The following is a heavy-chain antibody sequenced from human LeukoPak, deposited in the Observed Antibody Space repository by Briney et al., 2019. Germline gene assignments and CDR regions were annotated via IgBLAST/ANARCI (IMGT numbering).Heavy chain of an antibody. D-gene: IGHD3-3*01. J-gene: IGHJ5*02. V-gene: IGHV3-21*01. Sequence: GGSLRLSCAASGFTFSSYSMNWVRQAPGKGLEWVSSISSSSSYIYYADSVKGRFTISRDNAKNSLYLQMNSLRAEDTAVYYWASTVKGVFSYYDFWSGYFYPDNWFDPWGQGTLVTVSS. CDR3: ASTVKGVFSYYDFWSGYFYPDNWFDP. CDR1: GFTFSSYS. CDR2: ISSSSSYI.